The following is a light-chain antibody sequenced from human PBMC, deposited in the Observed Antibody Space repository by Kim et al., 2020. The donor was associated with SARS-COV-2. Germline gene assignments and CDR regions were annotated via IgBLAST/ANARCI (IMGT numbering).Light chain of an antibody. J-gene: IGKJ5*01. CDR2: GAS. Sequence: SVSPGERATLSCRASQSVSNNLAWYQQKPGQAPRLLIYGASTRATGIPARFSGSGSGTEFTLTNSSLQSEDFAVYYCQHYNNWPSFGQGTRLEIK. CDR3: QHYNNWPS. CDR1: QSVSNN. V-gene: IGKV3-15*01.